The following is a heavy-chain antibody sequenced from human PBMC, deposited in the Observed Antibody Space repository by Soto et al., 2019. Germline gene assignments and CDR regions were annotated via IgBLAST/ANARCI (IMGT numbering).Heavy chain of an antibody. CDR3: ARVVGLRYFDWLLSGGGPYYYGMDV. D-gene: IGHD3-9*01. CDR2: LSAYNGKT. V-gene: IGHV1-18*04. Sequence: QVQLVQSGAEVKKPGASVKVPSKPSGSTFPSNGFGWVGQALGQGLGGMGWLSAYNGKTTYARKLQGRVTLTTDTSTSTAYMELRSLRSDDTAVYYCARVVGLRYFDWLLSGGGPYYYGMDVWGQGTTVTVSS. CDR1: GSTFPSNG. J-gene: IGHJ6*02.